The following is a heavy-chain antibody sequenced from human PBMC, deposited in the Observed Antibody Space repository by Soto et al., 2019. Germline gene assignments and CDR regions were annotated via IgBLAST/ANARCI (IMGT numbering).Heavy chain of an antibody. CDR2: ISGDGINT. CDR1: GFNFGFFR. CDR3: ARGNLSFDFDS. D-gene: IGHD1-26*01. Sequence: GGSLRLSCAASGFNFGFFRMLWVRQAPGKGLEWVAFISGDGINTQYADSVRGRFTLSRDYSRKTMYLQMDSLRDEDTALYYCARGNLSFDFDSWGLGTLVTVSS. V-gene: IGHV3-30*03. J-gene: IGHJ4*02.